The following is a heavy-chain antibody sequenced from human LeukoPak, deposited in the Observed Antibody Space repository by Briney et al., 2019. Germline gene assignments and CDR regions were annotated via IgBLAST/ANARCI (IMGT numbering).Heavy chain of an antibody. D-gene: IGHD6-19*01. Sequence: ASVKVSCKVSGYTLTELSMHWVRQAPGKGLEWMGGFDPEDGETIYAQKFQGRVTITADESTSTAYMELSSLRSEDTAVYYCARQIAVAPFDYWGQGTLVTVSS. V-gene: IGHV1-24*01. J-gene: IGHJ4*02. CDR3: ARQIAVAPFDY. CDR2: FDPEDGET. CDR1: GYTLTELS.